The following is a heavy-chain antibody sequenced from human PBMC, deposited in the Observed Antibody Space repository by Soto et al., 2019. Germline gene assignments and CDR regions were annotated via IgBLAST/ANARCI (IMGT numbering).Heavy chain of an antibody. CDR2: IGDSGAST. D-gene: IGHD1-26*01. J-gene: IGHJ6*03. V-gene: IGHV3-23*01. CDR1: GFSFSSFA. CDR3: AKGVELDV. Sequence: EVLLLESGGGLVQPGGSLRLSCEASGFSFSSFAMNWVRQAPGKGLEWVSAIGDSGASTYYADSVKGRFTISRDNSRNTLYLQLTSLTAEDTAVYYCAKGVELDVFGNGTTVTVSS.